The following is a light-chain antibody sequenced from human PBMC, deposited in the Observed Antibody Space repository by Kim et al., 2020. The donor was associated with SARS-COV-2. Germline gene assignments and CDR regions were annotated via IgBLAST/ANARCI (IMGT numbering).Light chain of an antibody. J-gene: IGKJ2*01. CDR1: QGVGSN. Sequence: SVSPGERAAHSCPASQGVGSNLGWYQQQPGQAPRLLIQGATTRASGIPGRFSGSGSGTEFSLTISNLQPEDYVDYYCQQCDSWPLTFGGGTKLEIK. CDR3: QQCDSWPLT. V-gene: IGKV3D-15*01. CDR2: GAT.